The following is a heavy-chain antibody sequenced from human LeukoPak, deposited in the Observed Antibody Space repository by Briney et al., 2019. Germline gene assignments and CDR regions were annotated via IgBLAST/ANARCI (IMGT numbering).Heavy chain of an antibody. CDR1: GPSTTSYY. CDR2: IYSDGTT. CDR3: ARDTRSYGTSGYYYFDY. V-gene: IGHV4-59*01. J-gene: IGHJ4*02. D-gene: IGHD3-22*01. Sequence: PSETLSLTCSVSGPSTTSYYWNWIRQAPGKGLEWIGYIYSDGTTSYSPSLRSRVTISIDTSRNQFSLKLSSVTAADAAVYYCARDTRSYGTSGYYYFDYWGQGALVTVSS.